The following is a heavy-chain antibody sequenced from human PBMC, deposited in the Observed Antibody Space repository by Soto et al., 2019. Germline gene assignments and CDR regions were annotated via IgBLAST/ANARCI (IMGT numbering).Heavy chain of an antibody. CDR2: MYHSGST. Sequence: PSETLSLTCAVSGGSISSCGYSWSWIRQPPGKGLEWIGYMYHSGSTYYNPSLKSRVTISIDRSKNQFSLKLSSVTAADTAVYYCARAPLYITMVRGVTSHWFDPWGQGTLVTVSS. CDR1: GGSISSCGYS. CDR3: ARAPLYITMVRGVTSHWFDP. D-gene: IGHD3-10*01. J-gene: IGHJ5*02. V-gene: IGHV4-30-2*01.